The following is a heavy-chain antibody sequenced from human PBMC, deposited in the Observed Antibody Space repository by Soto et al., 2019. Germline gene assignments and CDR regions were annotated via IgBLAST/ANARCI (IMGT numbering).Heavy chain of an antibody. CDR2: ISYDGSNK. CDR1: GFTFSSYG. CDR3: AKESLDYGDQRDGKAV. J-gene: IGHJ6*01. V-gene: IGHV3-30*18. Sequence: GGSLRLSCAASGFTFSSYGMHWVRQAPGKGLEWVAVISYDGSNKYYADSVKGRFTISRDNSKNTLYLQMNSLRAEDTAVYYCAKESLDYGDQRDGKAVWRQGTTDTGSS. D-gene: IGHD4-17*01.